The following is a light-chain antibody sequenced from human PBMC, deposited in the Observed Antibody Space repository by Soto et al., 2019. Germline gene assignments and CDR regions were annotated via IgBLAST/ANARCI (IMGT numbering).Light chain of an antibody. J-gene: IGKJ1*01. CDR2: YAS. CDR1: QSVAKNY. V-gene: IGKV3-20*01. CDR3: HHYASYPLT. Sequence: EIVLTQSPGTLSLSPGERATLSCRASQSVAKNYLAWYQQEAGQAPRLLIYYASTRATGIPDRLGGSGSGTDLTDNISRLEPEDFAVSYCHHYASYPLTFGRGTKVEIK.